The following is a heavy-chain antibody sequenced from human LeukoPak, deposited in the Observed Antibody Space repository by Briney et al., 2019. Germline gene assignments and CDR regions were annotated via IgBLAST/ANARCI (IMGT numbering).Heavy chain of an antibody. V-gene: IGHV4-34*01. CDR2: INHSGST. D-gene: IGHD3-10*01. CDR3: ARGRGYYYGSGSYYYP. J-gene: IGHJ5*02. Sequence: SETLSLTCTVSGGSISSYYWSWIRQPPGKGLEWIGEINHSGSTNYNPSLKSRVTISVDTSKNQFSLKLSSVTAADTAVYYCARGRGYYYGSGSYYYPWGQGTLVTVSS. CDR1: GGSISSYY.